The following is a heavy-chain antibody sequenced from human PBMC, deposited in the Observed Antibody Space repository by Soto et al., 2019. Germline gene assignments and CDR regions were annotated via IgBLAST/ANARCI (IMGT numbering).Heavy chain of an antibody. J-gene: IGHJ4*02. CDR3: ARDDDSSGYYSYFDY. Sequence: PSETLSLTCTVSGGSISSSSYYWGWIRQPPGKGLEWIGSIYYSGSTYYSPSLKSRVTISADTSKNQFSLMLSSVTAADTAVYYCARDDDSSGYYSYFDYWGQGTLVTVSS. CDR1: GGSISSSSYY. V-gene: IGHV4-39*01. CDR2: IYYSGST. D-gene: IGHD3-22*01.